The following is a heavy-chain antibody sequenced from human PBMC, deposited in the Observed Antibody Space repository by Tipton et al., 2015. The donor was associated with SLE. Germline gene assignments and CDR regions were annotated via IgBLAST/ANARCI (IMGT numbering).Heavy chain of an antibody. CDR3: AREGAYISPKYAMDV. D-gene: IGHD2-21*01. CDR1: GGSLSSHS. V-gene: IGHV4-59*11. J-gene: IGHJ6*02. CDR2: IYYSGST. Sequence: TLSLTCTVSGGSLSSHSWSWIRQSPGKRLQWIGNIYYSGSTNSNPSLKSRVSMSVDRPNNQFSLKLYSVTAADTAVYYCAREGAYISPKYAMDVWGQGP.